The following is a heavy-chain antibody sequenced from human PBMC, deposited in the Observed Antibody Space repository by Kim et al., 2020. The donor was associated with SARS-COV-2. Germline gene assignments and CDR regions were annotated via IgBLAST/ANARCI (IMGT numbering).Heavy chain of an antibody. CDR1: GFTFKIYS. V-gene: IGHV3-21*06. J-gene: IGHJ3*02. CDR3: ARDYHGSGILPDDAFGI. CDR2: INSSSHK. Sequence: GGSLRLSCAASGFTFKIYSMNWVRQAPGKGLEWVSSINSSSHKFYSNSVKGRFTIFRDNAKNVLSLQMNSLTAEDTAVYYCARDYHGSGILPDDAFGIWGLGTKVTVSS. D-gene: IGHD3-10*01.